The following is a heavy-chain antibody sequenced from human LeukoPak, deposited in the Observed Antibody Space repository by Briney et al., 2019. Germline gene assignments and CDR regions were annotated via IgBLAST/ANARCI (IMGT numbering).Heavy chain of an antibody. J-gene: IGHJ5*02. CDR3: AAECGGDCYSGWFDP. Sequence: ASVKVSCKASGGTLRSYAISWVRQAPGQGLEWMGRIILIFGTANYAQKFQGRVTITTDESTSTAYMELSSLRSEDAAVYYWAAECGGDCYSGWFDPWGQGTLVTVSS. V-gene: IGHV1-69*05. CDR2: IILIFGTA. D-gene: IGHD2-21*02. CDR1: GGTLRSYA.